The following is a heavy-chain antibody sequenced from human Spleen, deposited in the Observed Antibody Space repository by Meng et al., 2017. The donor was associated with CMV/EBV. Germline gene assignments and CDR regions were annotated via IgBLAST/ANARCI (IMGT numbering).Heavy chain of an antibody. D-gene: IGHD2-2*01. CDR3: ARGRYCKSPNCLKSYFQH. V-gene: IGHV4-34*01. CDR2: IGESQTA. Sequence: FSRSSCNPLPRPPVAGLEWIGEIGESQTADYHSSLQSRLTISVDTSKHQFSLNLTSVTAADTAAYYCARGRYCKSPNCLKSYFQHWGQGTLVTVSS. CDR1: FSRSS. J-gene: IGHJ1*01.